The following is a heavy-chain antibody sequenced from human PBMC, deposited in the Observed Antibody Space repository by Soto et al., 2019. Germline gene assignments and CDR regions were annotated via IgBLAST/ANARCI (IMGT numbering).Heavy chain of an antibody. CDR3: ARAGEITFGGVIAHIDY. V-gene: IGHV3-21*01. CDR1: GFTFSSYS. Sequence: GGSLRLSCAASGFTFSSYSMNWVRQAPGKGLEWVSSISSSSSYIYYADSVKGRFTISRDNAKNSLYLQMNSLRAEDTAVYYCARAGEITFGGVIAHIDYWGQGTLVTVSS. J-gene: IGHJ4*02. D-gene: IGHD3-16*02. CDR2: ISSSSSYI.